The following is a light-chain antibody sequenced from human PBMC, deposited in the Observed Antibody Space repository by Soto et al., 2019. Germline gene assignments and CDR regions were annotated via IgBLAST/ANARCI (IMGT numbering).Light chain of an antibody. Sequence: QSVLSQSPSASETPGQRVTISCSGSSSNLGNNYVYWYQQFPGMAPKLLIFRNTQRPSGVPDRFSGSKSGTSASLAISGLRSEDEADYYCAAWDDSLRGLLLGGGTQLTVL. CDR1: SSNLGNNY. CDR3: AAWDDSLRGLL. J-gene: IGLJ7*01. CDR2: RNT. V-gene: IGLV1-47*01.